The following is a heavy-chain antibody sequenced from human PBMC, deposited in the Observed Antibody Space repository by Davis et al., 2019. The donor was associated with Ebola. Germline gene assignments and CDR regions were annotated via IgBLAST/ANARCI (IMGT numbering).Heavy chain of an antibody. D-gene: IGHD2-8*01. V-gene: IGHV3-7*01. CDR3: AKANGGNYYYGMDV. CDR1: GFTFSSYW. J-gene: IGHJ6*02. CDR2: LKQDGSEK. Sequence: GGSLRLSCAASGFTFSSYWMSWVRQAPGKGLEWVANLKQDGSEKYYVDSVKGRFTISRDNAKNSLYLQMNSLRAEDTAVYYCAKANGGNYYYGMDVWGQGTTVTVSS.